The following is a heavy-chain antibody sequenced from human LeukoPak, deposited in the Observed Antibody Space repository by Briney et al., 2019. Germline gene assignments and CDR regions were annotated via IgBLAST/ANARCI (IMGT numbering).Heavy chain of an antibody. J-gene: IGHJ2*01. Sequence: ASVKVSCKASGYTFTSYGISWVRQAPGHGLEWVGGIIPIFGPANYAQKFQGRVTITADESTSTAYMELSSLRSEDTAVYYCARGLAYCGSDCSWYFDLWGRGTLVTVSS. D-gene: IGHD2-21*02. CDR1: GYTFTSYG. CDR3: ARGLAYCGSDCSWYFDL. V-gene: IGHV1-69*13. CDR2: IIPIFGPA.